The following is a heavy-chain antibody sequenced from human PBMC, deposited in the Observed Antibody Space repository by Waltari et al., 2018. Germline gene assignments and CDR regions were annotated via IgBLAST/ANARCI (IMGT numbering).Heavy chain of an antibody. Sequence: QVQLVQSGAAVKKPGASVKVSCKVSGYTLTEFSMPWVRQAPGQGIEWMGGFDPEDGETIYAQKFQGRVTMTEDTSTDTAYMELSSLRSEDTAVYYCATSPTYYYGSGSYSTWFDPWGQGTLVTVSS. J-gene: IGHJ5*02. V-gene: IGHV1-24*01. D-gene: IGHD3-10*01. CDR1: GYTLTEFS. CDR2: FDPEDGET. CDR3: ATSPTYYYGSGSYSTWFDP.